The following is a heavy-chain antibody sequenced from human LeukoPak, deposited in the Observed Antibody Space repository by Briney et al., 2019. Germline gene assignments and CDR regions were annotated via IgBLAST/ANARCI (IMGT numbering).Heavy chain of an antibody. CDR1: GLTLRSYR. Sequence: PGGSLRLSCAASGLTLRSYRMHWLPQAPGKGLVWVSRINSDGSSTRYADSVKGRFTISRDNAKNTLYLQMNSLRAEDTAVYYCAELTSMVEQYWGQGTLVTVSS. CDR3: AELTSMVEQY. D-gene: IGHD3-10*01. J-gene: IGHJ4*02. V-gene: IGHV3-74*01. CDR2: INSDGSST.